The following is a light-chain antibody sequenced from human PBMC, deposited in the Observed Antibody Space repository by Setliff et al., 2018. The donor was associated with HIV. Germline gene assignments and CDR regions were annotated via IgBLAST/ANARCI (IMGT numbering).Light chain of an antibody. V-gene: IGLV2-8*01. J-gene: IGLJ2*01. CDR1: SSDVGAYNY. CDR3: TSYAGSNNFVV. Sequence: QSALTQPPSASGSPGQSVTISCTGTSSDVGAYNYVSWYQQHPGKAPKLMIYEANKRPSGVPDRFSGSKSGNTASLTVSGLQAEDEADYYCTSYAGSNNFVVFGGGTKVTVL. CDR2: EAN.